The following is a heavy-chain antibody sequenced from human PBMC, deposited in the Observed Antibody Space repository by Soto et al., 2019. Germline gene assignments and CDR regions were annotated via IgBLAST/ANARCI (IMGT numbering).Heavy chain of an antibody. Sequence: GGSLRLSCAASGFTFSSYGMHWVRQAPGKGLEWVAVISYDGSNKYYADSVKGRFTISRDNSKNTLFLQMNSLRAEDTAVYFCERFLYSGSFQYYFDYWCLGILVTVS. J-gene: IGHJ4*02. CDR2: ISYDGSNK. CDR3: ERFLYSGSFQYYFDY. V-gene: IGHV3-30*03. CDR1: GFTFSSYG. D-gene: IGHD1-26*01.